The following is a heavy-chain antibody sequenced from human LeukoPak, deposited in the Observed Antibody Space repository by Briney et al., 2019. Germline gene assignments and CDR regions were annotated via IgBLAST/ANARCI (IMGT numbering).Heavy chain of an antibody. CDR3: PKNIVVVVAATSLDYYYGMDV. CDR2: INAGNGNT. V-gene: IGHV1-3*01. Sequence: ASVKVSCKASGYTFTSYAMHWVRQAPGQRLEWMGWINAGNGNTKYSQKFQGRVTITRDTSASTAYMELSSLRSEDTAVYYCPKNIVVVVAATSLDYYYGMDVWGQGTTVTVSS. J-gene: IGHJ6*02. D-gene: IGHD2-15*01. CDR1: GYTFTSYA.